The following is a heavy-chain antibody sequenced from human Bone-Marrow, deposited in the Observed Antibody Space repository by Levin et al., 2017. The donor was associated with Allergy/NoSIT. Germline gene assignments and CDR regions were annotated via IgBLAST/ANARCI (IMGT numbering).Heavy chain of an antibody. V-gene: IGHV3-7*02. CDR3: ANHVVGVRAFDI. CDR1: GSTYW. Sequence: PGGSLRLSCVASGSTYWMSWVRQAPGKGLEWVANIKEDGSQKNYVDSVKGRFTISRDNTKNSLFLQMNSLRAEDTAVYYCANHVVGVRAFDIWGQGTTVTVSS. J-gene: IGHJ3*02. CDR2: IKEDGSQK.